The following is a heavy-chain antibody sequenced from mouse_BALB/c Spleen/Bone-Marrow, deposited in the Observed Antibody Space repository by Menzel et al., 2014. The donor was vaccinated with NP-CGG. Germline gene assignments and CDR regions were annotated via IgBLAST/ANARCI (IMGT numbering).Heavy chain of an antibody. CDR3: ALYYDYDGGY. J-gene: IGHJ2*01. CDR2: IDPANGNT. D-gene: IGHD2-4*01. V-gene: IGHV14-3*02. Sequence: EVLLLESGAALVMPGASVKLSCTASGFNIKDTYMHWVKQWPEQGLEWIGRIDPANGNTKYDPKFQGKATITADTSSNTAYLQLSSLTSEDTAVYYCALYYDYDGGYWGQGTTLTVTS. CDR1: GFNIKDTY.